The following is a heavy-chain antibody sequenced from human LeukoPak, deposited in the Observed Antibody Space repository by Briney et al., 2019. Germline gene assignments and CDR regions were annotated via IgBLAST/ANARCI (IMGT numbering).Heavy chain of an antibody. J-gene: IGHJ6*02. CDR3: AKASVVDSSWAIGFYYYYGMDV. Sequence: GGSLRLSCAASGFTFDDYAMHWVRQAPGKGLEWVSLISGDGGSTYYADSVKGRFTISRDNSKNSLYLQMNSLRTEDTALYYCAKASVVDSSWAIGFYYYYGMDVWGQGTTVTVSS. D-gene: IGHD6-13*01. V-gene: IGHV3-43*02. CDR1: GFTFDDYA. CDR2: ISGDGGST.